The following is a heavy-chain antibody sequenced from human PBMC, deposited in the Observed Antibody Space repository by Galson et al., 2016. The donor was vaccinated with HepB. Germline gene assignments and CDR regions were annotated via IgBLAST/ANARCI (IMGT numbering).Heavy chain of an antibody. Sequence: SLRLSCAASGFTFSGHGMHWVRQAPGRGLEWVAVISNDGSDKQYVDSVKGRFTVSRDNSKNTLFLQMNSLRVEDTAVYYCARGVGYGSGSHFDYWGQGTLVTVSS. V-gene: IGHV3-30*03. CDR1: GFTFSGHG. CDR2: ISNDGSDK. J-gene: IGHJ4*02. CDR3: ARGVGYGSGSHFDY. D-gene: IGHD3-10*01.